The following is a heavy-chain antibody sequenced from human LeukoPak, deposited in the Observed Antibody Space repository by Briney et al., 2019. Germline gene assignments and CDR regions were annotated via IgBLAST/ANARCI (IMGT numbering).Heavy chain of an antibody. CDR3: ARTTVVTPSAFEI. D-gene: IGHD4-23*01. J-gene: IGHJ3*02. CDR2: IWYDGSNK. V-gene: IGHV3-33*01. CDR1: GFTFSSYG. Sequence: GGSLRLSCAASGFTFSSYGMHWVRQAPGKGLEWVAVIWYDGSNKYYADSVKGRFTISRDNSKNTLYLQMNSLRAEDTAVYYCARTTVVTPSAFEIWGQGTMVTVSS.